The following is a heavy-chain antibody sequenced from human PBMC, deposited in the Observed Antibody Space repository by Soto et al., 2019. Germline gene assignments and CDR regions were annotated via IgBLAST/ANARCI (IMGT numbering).Heavy chain of an antibody. Sequence: PGGSLWLSCVASGYTLSSYVIHWVRQAPGKGLEWVALISTDGTEKHYPGSVRGRFTISRDNYKNTLYLQMNSLRTEDTAVYYCVKDVGALPNVVNYPFDIWGLGKKVTVSS. J-gene: IGHJ3*02. V-gene: IGHV3-30*14. CDR1: GYTLSSYV. D-gene: IGHD1-26*01. CDR3: VKDVGALPNVVNYPFDI. CDR2: ISTDGTEK.